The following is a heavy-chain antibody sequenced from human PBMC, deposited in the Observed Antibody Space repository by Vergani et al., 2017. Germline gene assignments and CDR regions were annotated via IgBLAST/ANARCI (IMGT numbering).Heavy chain of an antibody. J-gene: IGHJ6*02. V-gene: IGHV3-7*01. Sequence: EGQLVESGGDWVQRGGSLRLSCAASGFISSSYWMSWVRQAPGKGLEWVANVNQDGSEKYYVDSVRGRFTIYGDNAKNSIYLRMNSLRAEDTAVYFCVRVPLMRIDSGNYGINNYHGMDVWGQGTTVIVSS. CDR3: VRVPLMRIDSGNYGINNYHGMDV. CDR1: GFISSSYW. CDR2: VNQDGSEK. D-gene: IGHD3-10*01.